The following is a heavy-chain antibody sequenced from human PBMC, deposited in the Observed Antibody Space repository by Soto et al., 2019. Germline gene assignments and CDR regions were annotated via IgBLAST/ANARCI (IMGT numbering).Heavy chain of an antibody. CDR1: GFTFSSYG. V-gene: IGHV3-30*18. CDR3: AKARTTVTDFDY. CDR2: ISYDGSNK. J-gene: IGHJ4*02. Sequence: GGSLRLSCAASGFTFSSYGMHWVRQAPGKGLEWVAVISYDGSNKYYADSVKGRFTISRDNSKNTLYLQMNSLRAEDTAVYYCAKARTTVTDFDYWGQGTLVTVSS. D-gene: IGHD4-17*01.